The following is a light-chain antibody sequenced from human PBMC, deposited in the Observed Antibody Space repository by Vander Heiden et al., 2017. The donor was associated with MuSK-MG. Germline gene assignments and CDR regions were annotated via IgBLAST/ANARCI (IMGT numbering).Light chain of an antibody. J-gene: IGLJ3*02. CDR1: SSDVGGYNY. CDR2: EVS. CDR3: SSYAGSNNFVV. Sequence: QSALTPPPSPSRSPGQSVTISCTGTSSDVGGYNYVAWYQQHTGKAPKLMVYEVSKRPSGVPDRFSGSKSGNTASLTVSGLQAEDEADYYCSSYAGSNNFVVFGGGTKLTVL. V-gene: IGLV2-8*01.